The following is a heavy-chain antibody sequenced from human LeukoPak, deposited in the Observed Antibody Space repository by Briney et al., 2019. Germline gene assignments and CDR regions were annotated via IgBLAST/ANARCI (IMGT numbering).Heavy chain of an antibody. CDR2: ISYDGSNK. Sequence: GGSLRLSCAASGFTFSSYAMHWVRQAPGKGLEWVAVISYDGSNKYYADSVKGRFTISRDNSKNTLYLQMNSLRAEDTAAYYCARVEGRHIVVVTAPFDYWGQGTLVTVSS. CDR1: GFTFSSYA. J-gene: IGHJ4*02. D-gene: IGHD2-21*02. V-gene: IGHV3-30-3*01. CDR3: ARVEGRHIVVVTAPFDY.